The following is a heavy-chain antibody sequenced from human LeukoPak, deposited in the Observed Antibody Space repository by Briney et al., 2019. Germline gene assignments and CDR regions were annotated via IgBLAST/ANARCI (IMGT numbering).Heavy chain of an antibody. V-gene: IGHV1-69*05. CDR1: GGTFSSYA. CDR3: AEIPIPGNSRLSGRDAFDI. Sequence: GASVKVSCKASGGTFSSYAISWVRQAPGQGLEWMGGIIPIFGTANYAQKFQGRVTITTDESTSTAYMELNSLRSEDTAVYYCAEIPIPGNSRLSGRDAFDIWGQGTMVTVSS. D-gene: IGHD5-18*01. J-gene: IGHJ3*02. CDR2: IIPIFGTA.